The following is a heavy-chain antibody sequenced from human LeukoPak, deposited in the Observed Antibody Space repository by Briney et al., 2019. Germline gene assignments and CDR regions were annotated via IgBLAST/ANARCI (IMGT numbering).Heavy chain of an antibody. CDR2: IYYSGST. D-gene: IGHD6-19*01. Sequence: SETLSLTCTVSGGSISSYYWSWIRQPPGKGLEWIGYIYYSGSTNYNPSLKSRVTISVDTSKNQFSLKLSYVTAADTAVYYCARVSAVAGTYYYYGMDVWGQGTTVTVSS. CDR3: ARVSAVAGTYYYYGMDV. V-gene: IGHV4-59*01. CDR1: GGSISSYY. J-gene: IGHJ6*02.